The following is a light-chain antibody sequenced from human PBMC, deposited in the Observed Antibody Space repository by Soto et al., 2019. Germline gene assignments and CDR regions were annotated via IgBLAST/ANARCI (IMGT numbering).Light chain of an antibody. V-gene: IGKV1-39*01. Sequence: DIQLTQSQWSLSVSVGERVPITCQATRYIGSYLSWNQQKLGKAPKLLMFATSYLQGGVPSRFSGSGSSTDFTLTINGLQPEDFATYYCQQSFSFPRTFGQGTKVDI. CDR2: ATS. CDR1: RYIGSY. CDR3: QQSFSFPRT. J-gene: IGKJ1*01.